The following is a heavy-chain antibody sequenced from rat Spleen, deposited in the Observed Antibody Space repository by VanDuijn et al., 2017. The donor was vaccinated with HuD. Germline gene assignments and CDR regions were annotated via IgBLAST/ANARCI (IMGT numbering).Heavy chain of an antibody. J-gene: IGHJ2*01. CDR3: ARSYYGGYD. CDR2: ISSNSGTI. D-gene: IGHD1-11*01. Sequence: EVQLVESGGGLVQPGRSLKLSCVASGFTFSNYGMSWIRQAPGKGLEWVAYISSNSGTIYYADTVKGRFTISRDNAKNTLYLQLSSLRYEDTALYYCARSYYGGYDWGQGVMVTVSS. V-gene: IGHV5-34*01. CDR1: GFTFSNYG.